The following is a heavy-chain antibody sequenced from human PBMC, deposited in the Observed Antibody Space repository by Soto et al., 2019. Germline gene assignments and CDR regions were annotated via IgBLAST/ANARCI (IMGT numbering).Heavy chain of an antibody. Sequence: PVESLKISCNGSGYTFSAYWIGWVRQMPWKGLEWMGIIHPGDSDITYSPSFQGQVTISADKSISTAYLQWSSLKASDTAMYYCARLGYCSGGSCYSGSYYGMDVWGQGTTVTVSS. CDR1: GYTFSAYW. J-gene: IGHJ6*02. CDR3: ARLGYCSGGSCYSGSYYGMDV. CDR2: IHPGDSDI. D-gene: IGHD2-15*01. V-gene: IGHV5-51*01.